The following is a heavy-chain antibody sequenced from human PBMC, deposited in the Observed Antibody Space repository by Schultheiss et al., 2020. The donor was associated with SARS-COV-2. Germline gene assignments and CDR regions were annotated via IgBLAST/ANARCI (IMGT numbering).Heavy chain of an antibody. CDR2: INHSGST. Sequence: SETLSLTCAVYGGSFSGYYWSWIRQPPGKGLEWIGEINHSGSTNYNPSLKSRVTISVDTSKNQFSLKLSSVTAADTAVYYCAREGEPNRMFDPWGQGTLVTASS. CDR1: GGSFSGYY. D-gene: IGHD1-26*01. J-gene: IGHJ5*02. CDR3: AREGEPNRMFDP. V-gene: IGHV4-34*01.